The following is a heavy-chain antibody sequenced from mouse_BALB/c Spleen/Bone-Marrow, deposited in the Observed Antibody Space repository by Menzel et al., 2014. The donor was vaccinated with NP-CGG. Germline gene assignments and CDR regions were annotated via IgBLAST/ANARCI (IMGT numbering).Heavy chain of an antibody. CDR2: IYPGDGDT. D-gene: IGHD1-2*01. Sequence: VQLQEFGAELARPGASVKLSCKASGYTFTSYWMQWVKQRPGQGLEWIGAIYPGDGDTRYTQKFKGKATLTADKSSSTAYMQLSSLASKDSAVYYCARGDTATWFAYWGQGTLVTVSA. CDR1: GYTFTSYW. V-gene: IGHV1-87*01. J-gene: IGHJ3*01. CDR3: ARGDTATWFAY.